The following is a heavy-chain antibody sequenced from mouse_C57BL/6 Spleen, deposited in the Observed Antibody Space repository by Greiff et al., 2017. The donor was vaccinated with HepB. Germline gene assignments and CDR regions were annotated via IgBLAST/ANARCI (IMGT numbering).Heavy chain of an antibody. CDR3: ARTGNYAMDC. CDR2: IDPSDSYT. D-gene: IGHD4-1*01. CDR1: GYTFTSYW. V-gene: IGHV1-69*01. Sequence: QVQLQQPGAELVMPGASVKLSCKASGYTFTSYWMHWVKQRPGQGLEWIGEIDPSDSYTNYNQKFKGKSTLTVDKSSSTAYMQLSSLTSEDSAVYYCARTGNYAMDCWGQGTSVTVSS. J-gene: IGHJ4*01.